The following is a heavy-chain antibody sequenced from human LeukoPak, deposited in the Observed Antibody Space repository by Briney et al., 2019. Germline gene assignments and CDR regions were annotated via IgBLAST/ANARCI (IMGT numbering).Heavy chain of an antibody. CDR1: GYTFTSYY. Sequence: ASVKVSCKASGYTFTSYYMHWVRQAPGQGLEWMGIINASGGSTSYAQKFQGRVTMTRDTSTSTAYMELSSLRSENPAVYYCPREGPSSSWYYTSLDYWSQGTLVTVSS. V-gene: IGHV1-46*03. D-gene: IGHD6-13*01. CDR2: INASGGST. CDR3: PREGPSSSWYYTSLDY. J-gene: IGHJ4*02.